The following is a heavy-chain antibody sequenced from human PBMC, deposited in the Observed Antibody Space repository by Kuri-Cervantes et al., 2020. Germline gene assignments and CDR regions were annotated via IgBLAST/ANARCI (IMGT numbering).Heavy chain of an antibody. CDR3: ARVPRYLRYFDWYSINYFDY. D-gene: IGHD3-9*01. V-gene: IGHV4-39*02. CDR1: GVSISSSNYY. CDR2: LYYSGST. Sequence: SETLSLTCTVSGVSISSSNYYWDWIRQSPVRGLEWIGSLYYSGSTYYNPSLKSRVTISVETSKNQFSLKLSSVTAADTAVYYCARVPRYLRYFDWYSINYFDYWGQGTLVTVSS. J-gene: IGHJ4*02.